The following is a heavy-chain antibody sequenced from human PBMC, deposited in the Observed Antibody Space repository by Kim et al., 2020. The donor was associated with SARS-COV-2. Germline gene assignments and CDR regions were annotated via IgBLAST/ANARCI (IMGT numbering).Heavy chain of an antibody. Sequence: SETLSLTCTVSGGSISSYYWSWIRQPPGKGLEWIGYIYYSGSTNYNPSPKSRVTISVDTSKNQFSLKLSSVTAADTAVYYCARGLLSGWDPYYYGMDVWGQGTTVTVSS. CDR2: IYYSGST. CDR1: GGSISSYY. CDR3: ARGLLSGWDPYYYGMDV. D-gene: IGHD6-25*01. J-gene: IGHJ6*02. V-gene: IGHV4-59*01.